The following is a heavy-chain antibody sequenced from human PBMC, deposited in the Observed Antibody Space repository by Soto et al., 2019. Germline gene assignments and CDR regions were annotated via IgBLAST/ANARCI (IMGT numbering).Heavy chain of an antibody. Sequence: QVQLVQSGAELKKPGSSVKVSCRSGGDTFSSYTVSWVRQAPGQGLEWMGRVNPVLGVTNYARKFQGRVSITAEKSTSTAYLELRSLTSGDSGVYYCARRRYCGADCYSQYYYGMDIWGQGTTVTVSS. CDR2: VNPVLGVT. D-gene: IGHD2-21*02. V-gene: IGHV1-69*02. CDR1: GDTFSSYT. J-gene: IGHJ6*02. CDR3: ARRRYCGADCYSQYYYGMDI.